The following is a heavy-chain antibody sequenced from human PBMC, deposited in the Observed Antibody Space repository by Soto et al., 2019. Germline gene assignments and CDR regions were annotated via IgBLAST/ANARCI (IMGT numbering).Heavy chain of an antibody. CDR3: ARGRYGSGSYYAGSWFDP. CDR2: INHSGST. Sequence: PSETLSLTCAVYGGSFSGYYWSWIRQPPGKGLEWIGEINHSGSTNYNPSLKSRVTISVDTSKNQFSLKLSSVTAAETAVYYCARGRYGSGSYYAGSWFDPWGQGTLVTVSS. J-gene: IGHJ5*02. CDR1: GGSFSGYY. V-gene: IGHV4-34*01. D-gene: IGHD3-10*01.